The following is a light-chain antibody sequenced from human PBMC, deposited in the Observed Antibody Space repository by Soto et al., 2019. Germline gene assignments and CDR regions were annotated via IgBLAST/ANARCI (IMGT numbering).Light chain of an antibody. J-gene: IGLJ2*01. CDR3: QTWGTDVV. CDR2: LNSDGSH. CDR1: SGHSSYA. V-gene: IGLV4-69*01. Sequence: QSVLTQSPSASASLGASVKLTCTLSSGHSSYAIAWHQQQPEKGPRYLMKLNSDGSHSKGDGIPDRFSGSSSGAERYLTISSLQSEDEADYYCQTWGTDVVFGGGTKLNVL.